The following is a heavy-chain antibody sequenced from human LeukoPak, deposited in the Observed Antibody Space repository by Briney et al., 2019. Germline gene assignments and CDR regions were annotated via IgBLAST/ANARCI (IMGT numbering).Heavy chain of an antibody. Sequence: GASVKVSCKASGYTFTSYGISWARQAPGQGLEWMGWISAYNGNTNYAQKLQGRVTMTTDTSTSTAYMELRSLRSDDTAVYYCARGDGIAAAGRQNYYYYYMDVWGKGTTVTVSS. CDR1: GYTFTSYG. V-gene: IGHV1-18*01. CDR3: ARGDGIAAAGRQNYYYYYMDV. D-gene: IGHD6-13*01. CDR2: ISAYNGNT. J-gene: IGHJ6*03.